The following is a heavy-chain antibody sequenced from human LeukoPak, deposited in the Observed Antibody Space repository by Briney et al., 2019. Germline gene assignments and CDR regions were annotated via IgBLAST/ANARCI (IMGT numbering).Heavy chain of an antibody. CDR1: GFTFSSSW. CDR2: INGDGSST. Sequence: GGSLRLSCAASGFTFSSSWMHWVRQAPGKGLVWVSRINGDGSSTNYADSVKGRFTISRDNAKNTLYLQMNSLRAEDTAVYYCAREWGSSANYSFDCWGQGTLVTVSS. CDR3: AREWGSSANYSFDC. V-gene: IGHV3-74*01. D-gene: IGHD3-22*01. J-gene: IGHJ4*02.